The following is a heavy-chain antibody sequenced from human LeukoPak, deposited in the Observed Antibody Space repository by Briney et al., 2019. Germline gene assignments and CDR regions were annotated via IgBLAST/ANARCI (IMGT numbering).Heavy chain of an antibody. Sequence: ASVKVSCKASGGTFSSYAISGVRQATGQGLEWMGWMNPNSGNTGYAQKFQGRVTMTRNTSISTAYMELSSLRSEDTAVYYCARGKKRRSTDPNWFDPWGQGTLVTVSS. CDR1: GGTFSSYA. CDR2: MNPNSGNT. J-gene: IGHJ5*02. D-gene: IGHD5-24*01. CDR3: ARGKKRRSTDPNWFDP. V-gene: IGHV1-8*02.